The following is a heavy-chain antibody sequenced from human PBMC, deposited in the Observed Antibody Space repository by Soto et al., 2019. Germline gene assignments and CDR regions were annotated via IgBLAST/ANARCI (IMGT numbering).Heavy chain of an antibody. Sequence: HPGGSMRLSCAASGYACGYCGMQWVRQAPGKGLEWVSGISWNSGSVGYADSVKGRFSISRDNAKNSLYLQLNSLRAEDTAVYYCATAISSPFSNFDSWGQGSLVTVSP. J-gene: IGHJ4*02. CDR2: ISWNSGSV. D-gene: IGHD2-2*01. V-gene: IGHV3-9*01. CDR3: ATAISSPFSNFDS. CDR1: GYACGYCG.